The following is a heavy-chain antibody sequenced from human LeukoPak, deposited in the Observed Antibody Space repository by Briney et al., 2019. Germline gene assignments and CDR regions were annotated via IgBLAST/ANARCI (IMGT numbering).Heavy chain of an antibody. CDR1: GSSISSYY. V-gene: IGHV4-59*12. CDR2: IYYTGST. D-gene: IGHD6-6*01. Sequence: SETLSLTCTVSGSSISSYYWTWIRQPPGKGLEWIGYIYYTGSTNYNPSLKSRVTISVDTSKNQFSLKLSSVTAADTAVYYCARGLSPSSLTYYYYGMDVWGQGTTVTVSS. J-gene: IGHJ6*02. CDR3: ARGLSPSSLTYYYYGMDV.